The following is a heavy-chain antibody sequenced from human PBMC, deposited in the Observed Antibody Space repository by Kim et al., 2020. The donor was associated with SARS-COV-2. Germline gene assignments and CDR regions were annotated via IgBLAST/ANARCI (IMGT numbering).Heavy chain of an antibody. CDR1: GFTFDDYA. CDR3: AKDGQDCSSTSCYDFFDY. CDR2: ISWNSGSI. V-gene: IGHV3-9*01. J-gene: IGHJ4*02. Sequence: GGSLRLSCAASGFTFDDYAMHWVRQAPGKGLEWVSGISWNSGSIGYADSVKGRFTISRDNAKNSLYLQMNSLRAEDTALYYCAKDGQDCSSTSCYDFFDYWGQGTLVTVSS. D-gene: IGHD2-2*01.